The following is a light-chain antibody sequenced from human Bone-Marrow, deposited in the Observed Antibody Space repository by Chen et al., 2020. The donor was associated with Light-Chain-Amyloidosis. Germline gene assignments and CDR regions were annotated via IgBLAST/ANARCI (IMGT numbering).Light chain of an antibody. CDR2: AGS. CDR3: QQCYSFRFLS. J-gene: IGKJ4*01. V-gene: IGKV1-39*01. CDR1: QNIANY. Sequence: DIHMIQSPSSLSASVGDRVTITCRASQNIANYVNWYQHKPGKAPKLLILAGSSLPGGVSSRFSAGGSGTDFTLTISSLQPEDSATYFCQQCYSFRFLSFGGGTKVEIK.